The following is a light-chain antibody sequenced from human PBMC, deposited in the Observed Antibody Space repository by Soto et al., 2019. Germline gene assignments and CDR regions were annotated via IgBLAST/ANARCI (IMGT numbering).Light chain of an antibody. J-gene: IGKJ1*01. CDR3: QQYGSSPRT. V-gene: IGKV3-20*01. CDR1: QSVSTF. CDR2: GAS. Sequence: VVLTQSPATLSLSPGGRATLSCRASQSVSTFLAWYQLKPGQAPRLLIYGASSRATGIPDRFSGSGSGTDFTLTISRLEPEDFAVYYCQQYGSSPRTFGQGTKVDIK.